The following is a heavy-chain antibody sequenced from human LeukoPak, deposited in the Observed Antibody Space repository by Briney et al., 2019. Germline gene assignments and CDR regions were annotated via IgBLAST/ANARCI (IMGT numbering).Heavy chain of an antibody. V-gene: IGHV4-39*07. Sequence: PSETLSLTCTVSGGSISSSSYYWGWIRQPPGKGLEWIGSIYYSGSTYYNPSLKSRVTISVDTSKNQFSLKLSSVTAADTAVYYCARVTYSSSWYFDYWGQGTLVTVSP. CDR3: ARVTYSSSWYFDY. D-gene: IGHD6-13*01. CDR2: IYYSGST. CDR1: GGSISSSSYY. J-gene: IGHJ4*02.